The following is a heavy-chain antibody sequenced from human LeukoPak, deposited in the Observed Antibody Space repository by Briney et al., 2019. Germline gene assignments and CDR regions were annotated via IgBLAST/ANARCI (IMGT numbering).Heavy chain of an antibody. V-gene: IGHV3-23*01. CDR2: ISNSGGRT. J-gene: IGHJ3*02. CDR1: GFIFSNSA. CDR3: AKVKGKDGFRDAYDI. Sequence: GGLRLSCAASGFIFSNSAMNWVRQAPGKGLEWVSSISNSGGRTYYADFVKGRFTTARDNSKNTLYLQMNSLRAEDTALYYCAKVKGKDGFRDAYDIWGQGTMVTVSS.